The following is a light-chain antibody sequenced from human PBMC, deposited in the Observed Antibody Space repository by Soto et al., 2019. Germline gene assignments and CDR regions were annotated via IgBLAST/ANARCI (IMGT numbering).Light chain of an antibody. V-gene: IGLV1-47*01. J-gene: IGLJ1*01. CDR2: RNT. CDR3: AAWDDTLSGHF. CDR1: SSNIGSNY. Sequence: QSALTQPPSASGTPGQRVTISCSGSSSNIGSNYVYWYQQLPGRAPRLLMYRNTQRPSGVPDRFSGSKSGTSASLAISGLQSEDEADYYCAAWDDTLSGHFFGTGTKLTVL.